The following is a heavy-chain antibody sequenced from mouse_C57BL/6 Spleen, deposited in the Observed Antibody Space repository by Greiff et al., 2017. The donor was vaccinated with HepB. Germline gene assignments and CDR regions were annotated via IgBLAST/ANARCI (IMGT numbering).Heavy chain of an antibody. J-gene: IGHJ2*01. V-gene: IGHV1-82*01. CDR1: GYAFSSSW. Sequence: QVQLQQSGPELVKPGASVKISCKASGYAFSSSWMNWVKQRPGKGLEWIGRIYPGDGDTNYNGKFKGKATLTADKSSSTAYMQLSSLTSEDSAVYFCARSRTGPLDYWGQGTTLTVSS. CDR2: IYPGDGDT. CDR3: ARSRTGPLDY. D-gene: IGHD4-1*01.